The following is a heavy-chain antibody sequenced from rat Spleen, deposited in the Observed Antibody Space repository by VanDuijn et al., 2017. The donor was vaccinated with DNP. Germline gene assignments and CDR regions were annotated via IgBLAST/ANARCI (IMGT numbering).Heavy chain of an antibody. J-gene: IGHJ3*01. CDR1: GFTFSDYY. Sequence: EVQLVESGGGLAQPGRSLKLSCAASGFTFSDYYMAWVRRTPAKGLEWVASIRSSGGNTYYPDSVKGRFTISRDVAKNTLYLQMNSLRSEDTATYYCAIYFYSGDDWFGYWGQGTLVTVSS. D-gene: IGHD1-1*01. CDR2: IRSSGGNT. CDR3: AIYFYSGDDWFGY. V-gene: IGHV5-25*01.